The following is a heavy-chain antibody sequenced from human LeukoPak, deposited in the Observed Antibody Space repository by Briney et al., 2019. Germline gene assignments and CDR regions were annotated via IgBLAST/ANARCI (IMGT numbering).Heavy chain of an antibody. CDR3: ARAEVAAAGTEFDY. Sequence: ASVKVSCKASGYTFTSYYMHWVRQAPGQGLEWMGIINPSGGSTSYAQKFQGRVTMTRNTSISTAYMELSSLRSEDTAVYYCARAEVAAAGTEFDYWGQGTLVTVSS. CDR1: GYTFTSYY. V-gene: IGHV1-46*01. J-gene: IGHJ4*02. D-gene: IGHD6-13*01. CDR2: INPSGGST.